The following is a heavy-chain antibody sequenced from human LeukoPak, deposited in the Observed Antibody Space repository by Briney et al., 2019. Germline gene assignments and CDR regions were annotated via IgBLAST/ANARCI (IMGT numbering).Heavy chain of an antibody. V-gene: IGHV3-66*01. D-gene: IGHD5-24*01. J-gene: IGHJ4*02. CDR2: LYRDGSA. CDR3: LKGGWATIGPPKD. Sequence: PGGSLRLSCAASGLSVRGNYMSWVRQAPGKGLEWVSVLYRDGSAFYADSVKGRFSISRDNSKNTVYLQMNNLRPDDSAVYHCLKGGWATIGPPKDWGQGTQVSVSS. CDR1: GLSVRGNY.